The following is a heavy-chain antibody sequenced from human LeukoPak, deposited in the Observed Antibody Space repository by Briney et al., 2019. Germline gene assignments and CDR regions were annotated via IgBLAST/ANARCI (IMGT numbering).Heavy chain of an antibody. CDR1: GFTFSSYA. CDR3: ARDLSVDYDFWSYFDY. CDR2: ISARGGST. Sequence: GGSLRLSCAASGFTFSSYAMSWVRQAPGKGLEWVSTISARGGSTYYADSVKGRFTISRDNSKNTLYLQMNSLRAEDTAVYYCARDLSVDYDFWSYFDYWGQGTLVTVSS. V-gene: IGHV3-23*01. J-gene: IGHJ4*02. D-gene: IGHD3-3*01.